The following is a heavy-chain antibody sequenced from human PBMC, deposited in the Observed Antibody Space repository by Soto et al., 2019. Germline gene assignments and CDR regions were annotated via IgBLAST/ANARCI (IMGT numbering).Heavy chain of an antibody. J-gene: IGHJ6*02. Sequence: QVQLQESGPGLVKPSETLSLSCTVSGGSISSYYWSWFRQSPGKRMEWVGYVHHSWGSSYNPSLQSRVAISLDPSKSQFSLKVPSGTAPDAAVDYCARQGVGPLHGLVDVWGQGTTVTVSS. CDR1: GGSISSYY. V-gene: IGHV4-59*08. D-gene: IGHD1-26*01. CDR2: VHHSWGS. CDR3: ARQGVGPLHGLVDV.